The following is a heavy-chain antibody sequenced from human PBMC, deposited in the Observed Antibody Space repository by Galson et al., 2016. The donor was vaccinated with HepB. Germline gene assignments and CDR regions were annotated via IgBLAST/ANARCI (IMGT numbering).Heavy chain of an antibody. J-gene: IGHJ4*02. D-gene: IGHD6-13*01. CDR2: INPSGGIT. Sequence: SVKVSCKASGYTFTSHYMHWVRQAPGQGPEWMGVINPSGGITIYAQKFQGRVTMTRDTSTSTIYMELSSLRSEDTAVYYCARRATGGTPDYWGQGTLVTVSS. V-gene: IGHV1-46*01. CDR1: GYTFTSHY. CDR3: ARRATGGTPDY.